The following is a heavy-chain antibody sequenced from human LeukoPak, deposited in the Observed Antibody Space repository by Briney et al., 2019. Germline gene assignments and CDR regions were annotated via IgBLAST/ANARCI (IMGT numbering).Heavy chain of an antibody. J-gene: IGHJ4*02. V-gene: IGHV3-23*01. Sequence: GASLRLSCAASGFTFSSYAMSWVRQAPGKGLEWVSVISGSGGSTYYADSVKGRFTISRDNSKNTLYLQMNSLRAEDTAVYYCAKLNGVSFDYWGQGTLVTVSS. CDR1: GFTFSSYA. CDR3: AKLNGVSFDY. D-gene: IGHD1-1*01. CDR2: ISGSGGST.